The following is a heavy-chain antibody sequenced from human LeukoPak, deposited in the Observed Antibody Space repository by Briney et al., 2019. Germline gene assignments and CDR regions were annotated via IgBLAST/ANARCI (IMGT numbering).Heavy chain of an antibody. J-gene: IGHJ4*02. Sequence: GRSLRLSCAASTFTFSSYGMHWVCQAPGPGLGWVAVISIDGCTKYYSDSVKGRFTMSRDNSKDTLHMQMDSLRAEDTAVYYCARDMFYQDSRGYFNYFDWWGQGTLVTVSS. V-gene: IGHV3-30*03. CDR2: ISIDGCTK. CDR3: ARDMFYQDSRGYFNYFDW. CDR1: TFTFSSYG. D-gene: IGHD3-22*01.